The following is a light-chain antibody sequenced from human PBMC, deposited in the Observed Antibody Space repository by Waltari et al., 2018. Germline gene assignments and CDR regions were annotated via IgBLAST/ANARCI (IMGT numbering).Light chain of an antibody. Sequence: QSALTQPASVSGSPGQSLTIPCTGTSSDVGAYNYLSWYQQHPGKAPKLMIYDVSNRPSGVSNRFSGSKSGNTASLTISGLQAEDEADYYCSSYTSSSTPYLFGTGTKVTVL. CDR3: SSYTSSSTPYL. J-gene: IGLJ1*01. CDR1: SSDVGAYNY. V-gene: IGLV2-14*03. CDR2: DVS.